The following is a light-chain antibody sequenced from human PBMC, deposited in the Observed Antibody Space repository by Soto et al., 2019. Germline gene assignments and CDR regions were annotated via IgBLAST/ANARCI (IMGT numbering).Light chain of an antibody. CDR1: QSIVGW. CDR3: QQYNNYWT. CDR2: DAS. Sequence: DIQMTQSPSTLSASVGDRVTITCRASQSIVGWLAWYQQKPGKAPKLLIFDASSLESGAPSRFSGSGSATEFTLTISSLQPDDFATYYCQQYNNYWTFGQGTKVEMK. J-gene: IGKJ1*01. V-gene: IGKV1-5*01.